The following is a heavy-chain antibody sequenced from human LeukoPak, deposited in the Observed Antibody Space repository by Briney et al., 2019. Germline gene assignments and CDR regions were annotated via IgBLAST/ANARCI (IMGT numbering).Heavy chain of an antibody. V-gene: IGHV4-59*08. CDR1: GDSISSYY. Sequence: PSETLSLTCTVSGDSISSYYWSWIRQPPGKGLEWIGYISYSGSTNYNPSLKSRVTMSLDTSKNQFSLKLSSVTAADTAVYYCARVGEHSVGYYFDYWGQGTLVTVSS. D-gene: IGHD3-16*01. CDR3: ARVGEHSVGYYFDY. J-gene: IGHJ4*02. CDR2: ISYSGST.